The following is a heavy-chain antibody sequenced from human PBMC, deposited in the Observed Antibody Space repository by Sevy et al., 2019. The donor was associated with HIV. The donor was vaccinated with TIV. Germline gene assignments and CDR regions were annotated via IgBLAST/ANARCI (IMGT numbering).Heavy chain of an antibody. CDR3: ARSRTXITTFGVVIIIPCS. J-gene: IGHJ5*02. CDR1: GFXFSDYY. CDR2: ISXDGSTX. Sequence: GESLRLSCAASGFXFSDYYMSWIRQAPGXXLEWXXXISXDGSTXYYADSVKGRFTISRDNAKNSLYLQMNSLRAEXXAVYYCARSRTXITTFGVVIIIPCSWGQGTLVTVSS. D-gene: IGHD3-3*01. V-gene: IGHV3-11*04.